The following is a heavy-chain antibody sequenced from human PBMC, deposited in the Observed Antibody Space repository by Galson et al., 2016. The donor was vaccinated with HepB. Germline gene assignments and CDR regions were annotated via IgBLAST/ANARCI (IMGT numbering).Heavy chain of an antibody. J-gene: IGHJ5*02. CDR3: VRDHSVVPTTAYNWFDP. CDR1: GFAFSSHW. V-gene: IGHV3-74*01. Sequence: SLRLSCAASGFAFSSHWMHWVRQALGKGLVWVSRINSDRTISNYADSVKGRFTISRDNAKNTLYLQMNSLRAEDTAVYFCVRDHSVVPTTAYNWFDPWGRGTLVTVSS. D-gene: IGHD4-23*01. CDR2: INSDRTIS.